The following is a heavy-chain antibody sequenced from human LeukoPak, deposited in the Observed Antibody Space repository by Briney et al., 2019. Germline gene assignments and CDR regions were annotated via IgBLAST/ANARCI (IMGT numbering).Heavy chain of an antibody. D-gene: IGHD6-19*01. CDR2: IKEDGSEK. CDR3: TRNSGWYRLDY. V-gene: IGHV3-7*01. J-gene: IGHJ4*02. Sequence: PGGSLRISCTASGFTFSSYWMTWVRQTPGKGLEWVANIKEDGSEKGYVDSVKGRFTIFRDNAKNSLFLQMNSLRVDDTAIYYCTRNSGWYRLDYWGQGTLVTVPS. CDR1: GFTFSSYW.